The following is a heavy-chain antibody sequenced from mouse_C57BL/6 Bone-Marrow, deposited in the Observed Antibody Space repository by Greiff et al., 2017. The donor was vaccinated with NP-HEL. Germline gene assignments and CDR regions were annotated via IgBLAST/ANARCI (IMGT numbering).Heavy chain of an antibody. V-gene: IGHV14-4*01. D-gene: IGHD1-1*01. CDR2: IDPENGDT. CDR3: AAGDYGSSLAWFAY. J-gene: IGHJ3*01. CDR1: GFNIKEDY. Sequence: VQLQQSGAELVRPGASVKLSCTASGFNIKEDYMHWVKQRPEQGLEWIGWIDPENGDTEYASKLQGKATITADTSDNTAYLQLSSLTSEETAVDSCAAGDYGSSLAWFAYWGRGTLVTVSA.